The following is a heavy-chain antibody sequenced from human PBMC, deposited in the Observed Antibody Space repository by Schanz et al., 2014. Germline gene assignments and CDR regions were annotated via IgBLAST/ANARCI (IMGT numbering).Heavy chain of an antibody. CDR2: IKQDGSAK. D-gene: IGHD4-17*01. CDR1: GFTFSSNA. V-gene: IGHV3-7*01. CDR3: ARVLGGDEGLDQ. J-gene: IGHJ4*02. Sequence: EEQLVESGGGLVQPGGSLRLSCEVSGFTFSSNAMHWVRQAPGKGLEWVANIKQDGSAKNYVDSVKGRFTISRDNPKNSLCLQMNSLRAEDTALYYCARVLGGDEGLDQWGQGTLVTVSS.